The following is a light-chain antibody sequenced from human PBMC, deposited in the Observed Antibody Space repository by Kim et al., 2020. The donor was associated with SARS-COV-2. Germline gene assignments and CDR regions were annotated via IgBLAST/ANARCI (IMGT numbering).Light chain of an antibody. J-gene: IGKJ2*01. V-gene: IGKV3-15*01. CDR2: GAS. CDR1: QSVSSN. Sequence: GSPGERATLSCRASQSVSSNLAWYQQKPGQAPRLLIYGASTRATGIPARFSGSGSGTEFTLTISSLQSEDFAVYYCQQYNNWPMYTFGQGTKLEI. CDR3: QQYNNWPMYT.